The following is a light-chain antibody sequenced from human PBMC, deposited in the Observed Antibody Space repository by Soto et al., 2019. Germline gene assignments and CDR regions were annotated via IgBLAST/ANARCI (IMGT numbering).Light chain of an antibody. Sequence: QSALTQPASVSGSPGQSITISCTGTSSDVGGYNYVSWYQRHPGKAPKLMIYGVSNRPSRVSNRFSGSKSGNTASLTISGLQAEDEADYYCSSYTRSSTSYVFGTGTKVTVL. CDR1: SSDVGGYNY. J-gene: IGLJ1*01. CDR3: SSYTRSSTSYV. CDR2: GVS. V-gene: IGLV2-14*01.